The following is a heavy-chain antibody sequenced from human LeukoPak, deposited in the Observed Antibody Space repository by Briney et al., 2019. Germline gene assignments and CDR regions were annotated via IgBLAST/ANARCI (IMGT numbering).Heavy chain of an antibody. Sequence: PSETLSLTCTVSGGSISSTSDYWGWIRQPPGKGLEWIGSIYYSGSTYYNPSLKSRITMSVDTFNNQFSLRLSSVTAADTAVYYCARQRAFGGLIDSFDYWGQGTLVTVS. CDR1: GGSISSTSDY. CDR3: ARQRAFGGLIDSFDY. D-gene: IGHD3-16*02. V-gene: IGHV4-39*01. CDR2: IYYSGST. J-gene: IGHJ4*02.